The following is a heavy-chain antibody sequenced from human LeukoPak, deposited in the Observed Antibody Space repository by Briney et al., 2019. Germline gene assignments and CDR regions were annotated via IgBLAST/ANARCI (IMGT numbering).Heavy chain of an antibody. CDR2: IYYRGST. V-gene: IGHV4-61*01. CDR3: ARDRGGYSGYDYYFDY. J-gene: IGHJ4*02. Sequence: SETLSLTCTVSGGSASSGSYYWSWIRQPPGKGLGWNGYIYYRGSTNYNPSLKSRVTISVDTSKNQFSLKLSSVTAADTAVYYCARDRGGYSGYDYYFDYWGQGSLVTVSS. CDR1: GGSASSGSYY. D-gene: IGHD5-12*01.